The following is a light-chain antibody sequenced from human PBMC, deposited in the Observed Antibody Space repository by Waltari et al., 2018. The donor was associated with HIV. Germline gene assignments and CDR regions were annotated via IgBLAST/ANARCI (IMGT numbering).Light chain of an antibody. CDR1: QLGDRF. V-gene: IGLV3-1*01. Sequence: SYELTQTPSVSVSPGQTATISCSGDQLGDRFAHWFHQKPGQSPVLVIFDDTKRPSGIPDRFSASISRNTSTLTISGAQSMDEGDYFCQAWDSSSAVFGGGTKLTVL. J-gene: IGLJ2*01. CDR3: QAWDSSSAV. CDR2: DDT.